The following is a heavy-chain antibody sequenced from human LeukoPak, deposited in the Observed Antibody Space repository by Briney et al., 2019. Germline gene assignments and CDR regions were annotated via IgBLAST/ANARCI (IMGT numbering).Heavy chain of an antibody. CDR1: GGSISSYY. D-gene: IGHD3-22*01. J-gene: IGHJ4*02. CDR2: IYYSGST. V-gene: IGHV4-59*01. CDR3: ARHYGSTPFDY. Sequence: SETLSLTCTVSGGSISSYYWSWIRQPPGKGLEWIGYIYYSGSTNYNPSLKSRVTISVDTSKNQFSLKLSSVTAADTAVYYCARHYGSTPFDYWGQGTLVTVSS.